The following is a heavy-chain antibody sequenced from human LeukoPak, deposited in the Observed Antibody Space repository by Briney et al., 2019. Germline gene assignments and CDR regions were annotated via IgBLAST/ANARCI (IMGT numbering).Heavy chain of an antibody. CDR3: ARDMRYPEY. D-gene: IGHD1-26*01. CDR2: IYYSGST. V-gene: IGHV4-59*01. CDR1: GGSISDYY. J-gene: IGHJ4*02. Sequence: SETLSLTCTVSGGSISDYYWTWIRQPPGKGPEWIGYIYYSGSTNYNPSLKSRVTISVDTSKNQFSLKLRSVTAADTAVYYCARDMRYPEYWGQGTLVTVSS.